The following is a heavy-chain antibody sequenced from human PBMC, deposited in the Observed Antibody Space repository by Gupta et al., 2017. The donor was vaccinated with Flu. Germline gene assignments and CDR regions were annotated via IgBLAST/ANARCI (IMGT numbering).Heavy chain of an antibody. CDR2: INHSGST. Sequence: QVQLQQWGAGLLKPSETLSLTCAVYGGSFSGYYWSWIRQPPGKGLEWIGEINHSGSTNYNPSLKSRVTISVDTSKNQFSLKLSSVTAADTAVYYCARGPFAYDSSGYYRGTHYYYGMDVWGQGTTVTVSS. D-gene: IGHD3-22*01. CDR3: ARGPFAYDSSGYYRGTHYYYGMDV. V-gene: IGHV4-34*01. J-gene: IGHJ6*02. CDR1: GGSFSGYY.